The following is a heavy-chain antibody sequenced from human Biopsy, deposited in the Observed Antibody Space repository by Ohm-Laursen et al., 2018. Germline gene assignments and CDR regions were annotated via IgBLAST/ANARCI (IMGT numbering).Heavy chain of an antibody. D-gene: IGHD3-16*01. CDR1: GYAVNDYF. CDR3: ARDIMNRIAGLVAPSDVFDV. J-gene: IGHJ3*01. CDR2: ISPNSGGT. Sequence: ASVKVSCKSSGYAVNDYFLHWLRQAPGQGPEWMGWISPNSGGTNYAQKFQGRVTMTTDTSTSTVYLELRRLISDDTAVYYCARDIMNRIAGLVAPSDVFDVWGQGTLVTVSS. V-gene: IGHV1-2*02.